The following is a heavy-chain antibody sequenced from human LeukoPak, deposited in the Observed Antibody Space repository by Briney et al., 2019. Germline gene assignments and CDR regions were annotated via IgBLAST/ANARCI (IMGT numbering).Heavy chain of an antibody. V-gene: IGHV4-59*08. CDR1: GGSMSGYY. Sequence: SETLSLTCSVSGGSMSGYYWSWIRQPPGKGLEWIGYMYYSGTTSYNPSLKSRVTLSTDTSKNHFSLKLYSVTAADTGVYYCARHDNYPGFGRGFDPWGQGFLVTVTS. CDR3: ARHDNYPGFGRGFDP. D-gene: IGHD3-10*01. CDR2: MYYSGTT. J-gene: IGHJ5*02.